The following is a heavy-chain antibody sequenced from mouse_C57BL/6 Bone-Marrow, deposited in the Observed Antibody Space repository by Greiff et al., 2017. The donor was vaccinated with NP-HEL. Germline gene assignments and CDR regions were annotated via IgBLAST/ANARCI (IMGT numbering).Heavy chain of an antibody. CDR2: IWPGGGT. Sequence: VKLMESGPGLVAPSQSLSITCTVSGFSLTSYAISWVRQPPGKGLEWLGVIWPGGGTNYNSALNSRLSISKDNSKSQVFLKMNSLQTDDTARYYCARTYYYGSRTRYFDVWGTGTTVTVSS. J-gene: IGHJ1*03. CDR3: ARTYYYGSRTRYFDV. D-gene: IGHD1-1*01. CDR1: GFSLTSYA. V-gene: IGHV2-9-1*01.